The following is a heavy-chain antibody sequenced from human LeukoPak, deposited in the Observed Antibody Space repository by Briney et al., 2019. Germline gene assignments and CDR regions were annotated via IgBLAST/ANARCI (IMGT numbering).Heavy chain of an antibody. CDR1: GFTFSSYA. D-gene: IGHD3-10*01. CDR2: ISGSGGST. V-gene: IGHV3-23*01. CDR3: AKGQASLLWFGELFR. J-gene: IGHJ4*02. Sequence: GGSLRLSCAASGFTFSSYAMSWVRQAPGKGLEWVSAISGSGGSTYYADSVKGRFTISRDNSKNTLYLQMNSLRAEDTAVCYCAKGQASLLWFGELFRWGQGTLVTVSS.